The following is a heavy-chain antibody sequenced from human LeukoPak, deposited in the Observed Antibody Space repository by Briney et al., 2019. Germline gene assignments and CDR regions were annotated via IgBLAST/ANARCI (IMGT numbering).Heavy chain of an antibody. Sequence: GGSLRLSCAASGFTFSSYSMNWVRQAPGKGLEWVSSISSSSSYIYYADSVKGRFTISRDNAKNSLYLQMNSLRAEDTAVYYCAKDSYYYGSGSYLRIDYWGQGTLVTVSS. CDR3: AKDSYYYGSGSYLRIDY. CDR1: GFTFSSYS. D-gene: IGHD3-10*01. J-gene: IGHJ4*02. V-gene: IGHV3-21*04. CDR2: ISSSSSYI.